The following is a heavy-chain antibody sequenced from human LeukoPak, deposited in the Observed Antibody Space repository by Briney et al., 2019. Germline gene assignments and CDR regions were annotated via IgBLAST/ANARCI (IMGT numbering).Heavy chain of an antibody. CDR2: IYYSGST. D-gene: IGHD1-26*01. J-gene: IGHJ4*02. CDR3: AGLLVGATAGY. CDR1: GGSISSSSYY. Sequence: KSSETLSLTCTVSGGSISSSSYYWGWIRQPPGKGLEWIGSIYYSGSTYYNPSLKSRVTISVDTSKNQFSLKLSSVTAADTAVYYCAGLLVGATAGYWGQGTLVTVSS. V-gene: IGHV4-39*01.